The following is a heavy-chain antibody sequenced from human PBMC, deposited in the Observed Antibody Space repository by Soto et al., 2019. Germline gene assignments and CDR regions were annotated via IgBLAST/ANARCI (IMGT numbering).Heavy chain of an antibody. CDR2: ISGSGGST. V-gene: IGHV3-23*01. CDR3: AKGAVDYYDSSGYYYWRYAFDI. D-gene: IGHD3-22*01. Sequence: AGGSLRLSCAASGFTFSSYAMSWVRQAPGKGLEWVSAISGSGGSTYYADSVKGRFTISRDNSKNTLYLQMNSLRAEDTAVYYCAKGAVDYYDSSGYYYWRYAFDIWGQGTMVTVSS. CDR1: GFTFSSYA. J-gene: IGHJ3*02.